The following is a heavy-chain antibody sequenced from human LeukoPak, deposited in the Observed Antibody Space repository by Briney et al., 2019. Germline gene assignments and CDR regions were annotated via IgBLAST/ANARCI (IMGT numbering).Heavy chain of an antibody. J-gene: IGHJ4*02. CDR3: ATTPREYSSTWYYFDY. CDR2: IYTSGST. CDR1: GGSTSSRTYY. V-gene: IGHV4-61*02. D-gene: IGHD6-13*01. Sequence: SETLSLTCTVSGGSTSSRTYYWSWIRQPAGKGLEWIGRIYTSGSTNYNPSLKSRITISVDTSKNQFSLKLSSVTAADTAVYYCATTPREYSSTWYYFDYWGQGILVTVSS.